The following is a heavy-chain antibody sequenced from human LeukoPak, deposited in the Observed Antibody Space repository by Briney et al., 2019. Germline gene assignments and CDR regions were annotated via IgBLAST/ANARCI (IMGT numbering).Heavy chain of an antibody. D-gene: IGHD2-15*01. CDR3: ARGRCSGGSCEVWFDP. J-gene: IGHJ5*02. Sequence: ASVKVSCKTSGYTFTGYYMHWVRQAPGQGLEWMGWINPNSGGTNYAQKFQGRVTMTRDTSISTAYMELSRLRSDDTAVYYCARGRCSGGSCEVWFDPWGQGTLVTVSS. V-gene: IGHV1-2*02. CDR2: INPNSGGT. CDR1: GYTFTGYY.